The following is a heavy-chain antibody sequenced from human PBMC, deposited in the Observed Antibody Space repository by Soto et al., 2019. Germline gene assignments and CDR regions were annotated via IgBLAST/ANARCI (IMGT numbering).Heavy chain of an antibody. CDR2: LIPIFGAA. Sequence: QVQLVQSGAEVRKPGSSVKVSCKISGGTFTNYVISWLRQAPGQGLEWMGGLIPIFGAANLAQKFQGRVTITADESTSTVNIELSRLTSEDTAVYYCARGRSSPNFDPWGQGPLVTVSS. V-gene: IGHV1-69*01. CDR3: ARGRSSPNFDP. CDR1: GGTFTNYV. J-gene: IGHJ5*02. D-gene: IGHD6-6*01.